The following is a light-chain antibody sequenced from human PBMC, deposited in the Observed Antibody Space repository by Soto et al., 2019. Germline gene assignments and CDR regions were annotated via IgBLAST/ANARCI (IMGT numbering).Light chain of an antibody. Sequence: QLVLTQPPSASGTPGQRVIISCSGSSSNIGSNTVNWYQQLPGTAPRLLIYTNNQRPSGVPDRFSGSKSGTSASLAISGLQSDDEADYYCAAWDDSLSGLYVFGTGTKLTVL. CDR2: TNN. CDR1: SSNIGSNT. J-gene: IGLJ1*01. V-gene: IGLV1-44*01. CDR3: AAWDDSLSGLYV.